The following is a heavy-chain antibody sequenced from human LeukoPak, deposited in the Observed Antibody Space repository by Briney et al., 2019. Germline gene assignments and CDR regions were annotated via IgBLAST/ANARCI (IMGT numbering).Heavy chain of an antibody. J-gene: IGHJ4*02. CDR1: GGTFSSYA. D-gene: IGHD2-2*01. CDR3: ARAYCSSTSCYPVDY. Sequence: SVKVSCRASGGTFSSYAISWVRQAPGQGLEWMGGIIPIFGTANYAQKFQGRVTITADESTSTAYMELSSLRSEDTAVYYCARAYCSSTSCYPVDYWGQGTLVTVSS. V-gene: IGHV1-69*13. CDR2: IIPIFGTA.